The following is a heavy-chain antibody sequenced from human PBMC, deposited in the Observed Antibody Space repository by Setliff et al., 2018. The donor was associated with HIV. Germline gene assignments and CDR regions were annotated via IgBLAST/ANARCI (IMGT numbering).Heavy chain of an antibody. Sequence: GGSLRLSCVASGFSVSNYYMSWVRQAPGGGLEWVSSIYSGGDTYHADSVKGRFTLSRDNSKNTVYLQVGSLRPDDTAMYYCARSRPYNSALDYWGQGTLVTVSS. CDR2: IYSGGDT. J-gene: IGHJ4*02. CDR3: ARSRPYNSALDY. CDR1: GFSVSNYY. D-gene: IGHD6-25*01. V-gene: IGHV3-66*02.